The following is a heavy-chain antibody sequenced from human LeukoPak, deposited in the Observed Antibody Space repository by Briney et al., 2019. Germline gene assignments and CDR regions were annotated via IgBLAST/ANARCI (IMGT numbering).Heavy chain of an antibody. V-gene: IGHV1-69*05. CDR3: ARAATFWSGFDY. CDR2: IIPIFGTA. CDR1: GGTFSSYA. J-gene: IGHJ4*02. D-gene: IGHD3-3*01. Sequence: SVKVSCKASGGTFSSYAISWVRQAPGQGLEWMGGIIPIFGTANYAQKFQGRVTITTDESTSTAYMELSSLRSEDTAVYYCARAATFWSGFDYWGQGTLVTVSS.